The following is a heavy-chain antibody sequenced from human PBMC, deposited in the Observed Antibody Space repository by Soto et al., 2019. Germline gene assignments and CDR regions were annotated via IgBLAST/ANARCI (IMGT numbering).Heavy chain of an antibody. Sequence: GGSLRLSCAASGFTFSSYSMNWVRQAPGKGLEWVSSISSSSSYIYYADSVKGRFTISRDNAKNSLYLQMNSLRAEDTAVYYCAREERSSTIRGSMDVWRQGTTVTVSS. CDR1: GFTFSSYS. J-gene: IGHJ6*02. D-gene: IGHD2-2*01. CDR2: ISSSSSYI. V-gene: IGHV3-21*01. CDR3: AREERSSTIRGSMDV.